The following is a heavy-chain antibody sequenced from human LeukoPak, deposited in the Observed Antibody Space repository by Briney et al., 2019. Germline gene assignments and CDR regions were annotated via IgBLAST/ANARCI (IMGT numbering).Heavy chain of an antibody. CDR1: GFTFSSYG. V-gene: IGHV3-33*01. CDR3: ARPLGINDYYYMDV. J-gene: IGHJ6*03. D-gene: IGHD7-27*01. CDR2: IWYDGSNK. Sequence: PGRSLRLSCAASGFTFSSYGMHWVRQAPGKGLEWVAVIWYDGSNKYYADSVKGRFTISRDNSKNTLYLQINSLRAEDTAVYYCARPLGINDYYYMDVWGKGTTVTVSS.